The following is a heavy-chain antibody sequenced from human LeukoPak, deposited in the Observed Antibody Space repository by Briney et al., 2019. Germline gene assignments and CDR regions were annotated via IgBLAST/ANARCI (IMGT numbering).Heavy chain of an antibody. Sequence: PSEALSLTFTFSGYSISKGYYWGWIPQPPGKGMEWIGRIYHNATTYYNPSLTSRVTITVDTSTNQFSLTLSSEPAADTAVYYRARGGWLSEYYFDYWGQATLVTVSS. CDR2: IYHNATT. CDR3: ARGGWLSEYYFDY. D-gene: IGHD3-22*01. CDR1: GYSISKGYY. J-gene: IGHJ4*02. V-gene: IGHV4-38-2*02.